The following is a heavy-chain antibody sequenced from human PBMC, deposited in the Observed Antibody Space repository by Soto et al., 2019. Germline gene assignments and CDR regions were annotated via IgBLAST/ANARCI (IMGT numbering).Heavy chain of an antibody. J-gene: IGHJ3*02. V-gene: IGHV5-51*01. CDR2: IYPGDSDT. Sequence: GEFLKISCKGSGYRFTSYWIGWVRQMPGKGLEWVGIIYPGDSDTKYSPSFQGHVTISADKSISTAYLQWSSLKASDTAMYYCAGSVHPSAFDIWGQGTMVTVSS. CDR3: AGSVHPSAFDI. CDR1: GYRFTSYW. D-gene: IGHD2-15*01.